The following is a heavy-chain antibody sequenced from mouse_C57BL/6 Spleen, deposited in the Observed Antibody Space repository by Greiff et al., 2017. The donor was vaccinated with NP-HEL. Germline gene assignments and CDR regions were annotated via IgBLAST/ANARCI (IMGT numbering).Heavy chain of an antibody. CDR3: ARENYDYDGAMDY. CDR2: INPNNGGT. Sequence: VQLQQSGPELVEPGASVKMSCKASGYTFTDYNMHWVKQSHGKSLEWIGYINPNNGGTSYNQKFKGKATLTVNKSSSTAYMELRSLTSEDSAVYYCARENYDYDGAMDYWGQGTSVTVSS. CDR1: GYTFTDYN. J-gene: IGHJ4*01. V-gene: IGHV1-22*01. D-gene: IGHD2-4*01.